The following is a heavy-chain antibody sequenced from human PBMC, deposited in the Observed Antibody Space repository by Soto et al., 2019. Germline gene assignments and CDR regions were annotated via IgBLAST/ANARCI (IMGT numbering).Heavy chain of an antibody. J-gene: IGHJ4*02. CDR3: AKNRLMRQWLPPVDY. D-gene: IGHD6-19*01. V-gene: IGHV3-23*01. CDR2: ISGSGGST. CDR1: GFTFSSYA. Sequence: EVQLLESGGGLVQPGGSLRLSCAASGFTFSSYAMSWVRQAPVKGLEWVSAISGSGGSTYYADSVKGRFTISRDNSKNTLYLQMNSLRAEDTAVYYCAKNRLMRQWLPPVDYWGQGTLVTVSS.